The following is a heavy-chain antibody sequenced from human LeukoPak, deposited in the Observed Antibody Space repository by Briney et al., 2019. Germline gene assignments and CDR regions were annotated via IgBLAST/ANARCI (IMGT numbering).Heavy chain of an antibody. CDR3: AKDRYSSNWLGAFDY. V-gene: IGHV3-23*01. Sequence: GGSLRLSCAASGFTFTNYVMNWVRQAPGKGLEWVSTISGSGSNIYYADSVKGRFTISRDTSKNTVYLQMNSLRAEDMAVYYCAKDRYSSNWLGAFDYWGQGTLVTVSS. CDR1: GFTFTNYV. CDR2: ISGSGSNI. D-gene: IGHD6-13*01. J-gene: IGHJ4*02.